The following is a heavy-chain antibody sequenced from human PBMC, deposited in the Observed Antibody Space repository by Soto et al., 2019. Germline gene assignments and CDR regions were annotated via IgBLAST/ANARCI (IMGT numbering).Heavy chain of an antibody. CDR2: ITWNSGSI. D-gene: IGHD4-17*01. J-gene: IGHJ4*02. V-gene: IGHV3-9*01. CDR3: TKDKVGLRYYFDY. CDR1: GFTFDDYA. Sequence: GGSLRLSCAAPGFTFDDYAMRWVRQAPGKGLEWVSSITWNSGSIAYADSVKGRFTISRDNAKNSLYLQMNSLRAEDTALYYCTKDKVGLRYYFDYWGQGTLVTVSS.